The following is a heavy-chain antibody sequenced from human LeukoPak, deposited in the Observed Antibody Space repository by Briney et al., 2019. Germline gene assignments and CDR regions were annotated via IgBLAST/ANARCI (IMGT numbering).Heavy chain of an antibody. CDR2: ISYSGKS. Sequence: PSDTLSLTCTVSGGSMSDYYWGCIRHPPGKGLECIGYISYSGKSNPNPSLKSPITMSVDMSKNQFSLKLASVTAADTAVYYCVRVGRSLRFNPDVWGLGTLVTVSS. CDR3: VRVGRSLRFNPDV. J-gene: IGHJ4*02. D-gene: IGHD1-14*01. CDR1: GGSMSDYY. V-gene: IGHV4-59*07.